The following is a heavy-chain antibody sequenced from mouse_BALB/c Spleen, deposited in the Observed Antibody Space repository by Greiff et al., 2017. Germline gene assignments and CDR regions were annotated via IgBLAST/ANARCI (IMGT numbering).Heavy chain of an antibody. CDR2: ISSASSTI. D-gene: IGHD2-1*01. V-gene: IGHV5-17*02. Sequence: EVQLVEPGGGLVQPGGSRKLSCAASGFTFSSFGIHWFRQAPEPGLYWVAYISSASSTIYYADSVKGRFTISRDNPKNTLFLQMTMLRSEDTAMYSCGRGVNCYFDVWGAGTTVTVSS. CDR1: GFTFSSFG. CDR3: GRGVNCYFDV. J-gene: IGHJ1*01.